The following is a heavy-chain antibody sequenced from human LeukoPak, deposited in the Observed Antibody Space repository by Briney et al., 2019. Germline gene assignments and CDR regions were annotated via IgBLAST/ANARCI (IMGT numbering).Heavy chain of an antibody. CDR1: GGTFSSYA. D-gene: IGHD3-3*01. V-gene: IGHV1-69*13. Sequence: SVKVSCKASGGTFSSYAISWVRQAPGQGLEWMGGIIPIFGIANYAQKFQGRVTITADESTSTAYMELSSLRSEDTAVYYCASRPPDYDSAHYYYYGMDVWGQGTTVTVSS. J-gene: IGHJ6*02. CDR3: ASRPPDYDSAHYYYYGMDV. CDR2: IIPIFGIA.